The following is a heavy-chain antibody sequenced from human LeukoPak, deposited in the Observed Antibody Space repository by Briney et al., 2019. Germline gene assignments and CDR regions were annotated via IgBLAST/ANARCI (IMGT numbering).Heavy chain of an antibody. J-gene: IGHJ3*02. CDR2: INSDGSTT. CDR3: ARRDVLEI. CDR1: GFTVSTNY. Sequence: PGGSLRLSCGASGFTVSTNYMSWVRQVPGKGLVWVSRINSDGSTTGYADSVKGRFTISRDNAKNTLYLQMNSLRAEDTAVYYCARRDVLEIWGQGTLVTVPS. V-gene: IGHV3-74*01.